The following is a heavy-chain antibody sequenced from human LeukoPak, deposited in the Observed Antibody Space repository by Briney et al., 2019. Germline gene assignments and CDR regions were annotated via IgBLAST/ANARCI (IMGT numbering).Heavy chain of an antibody. D-gene: IGHD3-3*01. J-gene: IGHJ4*02. CDR2: ISSSGSTI. CDR1: GFTFSSYE. Sequence: GGSLRLSCAASGFTFSSYEMIWVRQAPGKGLEWVSYISSSGSTIYYADSVKGRFTISRDNAKNSLYLQMNSLRAEDTAVYYCARERHNYDFWSGYDRGFDYWGQGTLVTVSS. CDR3: ARERHNYDFWSGYDRGFDY. V-gene: IGHV3-48*03.